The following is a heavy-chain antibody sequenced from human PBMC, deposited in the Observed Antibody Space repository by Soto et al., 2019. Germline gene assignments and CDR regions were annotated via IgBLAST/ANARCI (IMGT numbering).Heavy chain of an antibody. CDR1: GFTFSSYA. D-gene: IGHD6-19*01. CDR2: ISGSGGST. V-gene: IGHV3-23*01. Sequence: GGSLRLSCAASGFTFSSYAMSWVRQAPGKGLEWVSAISGSGGSTYYADSVKGRFTISRDNSKNTLYLQMNSLRAEDTAVYYCAKIRRSRGLYSGYSSGWYYYWGQGTLVTVSS. CDR3: AKIRRSRGLYSGYSSGWYYY. J-gene: IGHJ4*02.